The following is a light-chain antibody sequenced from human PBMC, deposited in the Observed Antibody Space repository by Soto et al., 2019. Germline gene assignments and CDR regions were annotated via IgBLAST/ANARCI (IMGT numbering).Light chain of an antibody. Sequence: DIQMTQSPSTLSASVGDRVTITCRASQSILTWLAWYQQKPGQAPRLLIYEASTLESGVPSRFSSSGCYKQLTLTVTSLQPEDLPTYHCQQYETFSGTVGPGTQVDIK. CDR1: QSILTW. V-gene: IGKV1-5*03. CDR2: EAS. J-gene: IGKJ1*01. CDR3: QQYETFSGT.